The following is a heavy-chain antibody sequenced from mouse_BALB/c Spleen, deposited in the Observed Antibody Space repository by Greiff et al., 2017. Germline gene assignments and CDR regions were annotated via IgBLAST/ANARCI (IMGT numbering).Heavy chain of an antibody. CDR2: IYPGGGYT. CDR1: GYTFTNYW. CDR3: ANYYGSSYAWFAY. J-gene: IGHJ3*01. D-gene: IGHD1-1*01. Sequence: QVQLKESGAELVRPGTSVKISCKASGYTFTNYWLGWVKQRPGHGLEWIGDIYPGGGYTNYNEKFKGKATLTADTSSSTAYMQLSSLTSEDSAVYFCANYYGSSYAWFAYWGQGTLVTVSA. V-gene: IGHV1-63*02.